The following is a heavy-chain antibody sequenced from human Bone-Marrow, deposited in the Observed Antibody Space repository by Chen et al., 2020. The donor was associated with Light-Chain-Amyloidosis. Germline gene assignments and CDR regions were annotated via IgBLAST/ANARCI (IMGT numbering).Heavy chain of an antibody. Sequence: QMQLQESGPKLVKPSETLSLTCDVSGKSITSDYFWAWIRQPPGKGLEWIGNVHHDGRRYYNPSLKSRVTLSIDTSKNQFSLKLTSVTAADTAVYYCAKEVNWGSEWSWGQGTLVTVSS. V-gene: IGHV4-38-2*02. CDR2: VHHDGRR. CDR1: GKSITSDYF. CDR3: AKEVNWGSEWS. J-gene: IGHJ4*01. D-gene: IGHD7-27*01.